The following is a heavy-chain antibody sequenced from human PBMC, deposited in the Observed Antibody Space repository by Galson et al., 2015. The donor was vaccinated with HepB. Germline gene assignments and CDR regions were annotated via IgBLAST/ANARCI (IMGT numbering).Heavy chain of an antibody. J-gene: IGHJ6*02. V-gene: IGHV6-1*01. CDR1: GDSVSSNSAA. Sequence: CAISGDSVSSNSAAWNWIRQSPSRGLEWLGRTYQRSYWYNDYAVSVKSRVTINPDTSKNQFSLQLDSVTPEDTAVYYCTREKSGGMDVWGQGTTVTVSS. CDR3: TREKSGGMDV. CDR2: TYQRSYWYN.